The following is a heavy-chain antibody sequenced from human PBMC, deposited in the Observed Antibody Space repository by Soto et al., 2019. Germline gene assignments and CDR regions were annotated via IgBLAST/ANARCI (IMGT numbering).Heavy chain of an antibody. CDR1: GFTFSSYA. J-gene: IGHJ4*02. Sequence: GGSLRLSCAASGFTFSSYAMHWVRQAPGKGLEWVAVISYDGSNKYYADSVKGRFTISRDNSKNTLYLQMNSLRAEDTAVYYCARNRNWNQRFDYWGQGTLVTV. D-gene: IGHD1-1*01. V-gene: IGHV3-30-3*01. CDR2: ISYDGSNK. CDR3: ARNRNWNQRFDY.